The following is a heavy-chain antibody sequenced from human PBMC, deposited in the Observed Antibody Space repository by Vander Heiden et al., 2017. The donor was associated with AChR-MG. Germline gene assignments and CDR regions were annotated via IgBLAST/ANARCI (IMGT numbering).Heavy chain of an antibody. CDR1: GFPPSTSGVG. J-gene: IGHJ4*02. Sequence: QITLKESGPTLVKTTQTLTLTCTFSGFPPSTSGVGGGWCRQPPGKALEWLALIYWNDDKFYSPSLKSRLTITKDTSRNRVVLTMTNMDPVDTATYCCAHSRRHYDSGSYAYYFYYWGRGTLVTVSS. V-gene: IGHV2-5*01. CDR3: AHSRRHYDSGSYAYYFYY. CDR2: IYWNDDK. D-gene: IGHD3-10*01.